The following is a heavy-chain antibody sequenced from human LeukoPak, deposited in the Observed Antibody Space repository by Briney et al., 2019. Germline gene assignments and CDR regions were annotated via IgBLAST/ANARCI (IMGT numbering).Heavy chain of an antibody. D-gene: IGHD4-23*01. CDR1: GYSISSGYY. J-gene: IGHJ6*03. CDR3: ARGGGNGGGWVGHFYYMDV. CDR2: IYHSGST. Sequence: PWETLSLTCAVSGYSISSGYYWAWIRQPPGKGLEWIGSIYHSGSTYYNPSLKSRVTISVDTSKNQCSLKLSSVTAADTAVYYCARGGGNGGGWVGHFYYMDVWGKGTTVTISS. V-gene: IGHV4-38-2*01.